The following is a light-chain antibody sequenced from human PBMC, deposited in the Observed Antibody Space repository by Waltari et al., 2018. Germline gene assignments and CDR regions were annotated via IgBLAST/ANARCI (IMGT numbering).Light chain of an antibody. CDR3: CSYGTSNTVVL. V-gene: IGLV2-23*01. CDR2: EDS. CDR1: RNGIWHYHS. J-gene: IGLJ2*01. Sequence: QSALTQPASVSGSPGPSITLPCTGTRNGIWHYHSLSWYPQFPGKAPQLIIFEDSRRPSGVSSRFPASKSGDMASLTISGLQREDEAQYHCCSYGTSNTVVLFGGGTQLTVL.